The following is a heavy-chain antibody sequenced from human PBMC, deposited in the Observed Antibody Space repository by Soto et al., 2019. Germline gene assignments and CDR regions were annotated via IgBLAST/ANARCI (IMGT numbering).Heavy chain of an antibody. J-gene: IGHJ4*02. CDR2: VYYSGST. CDR1: GDSISSYY. CDR3: ARDRYSSSSGIDY. Sequence: QVQLQESGPGLVKPSETLSLTCTVSGDSISSYYWSWIRQPPGKGLQWIGYVYYSGSTDYNPSLESRVTISVGTSKNQFSLKLSSVTAADTAIYYCARDRYSSSSGIDYWGQGTLVTVSS. V-gene: IGHV4-59*01. D-gene: IGHD6-6*01.